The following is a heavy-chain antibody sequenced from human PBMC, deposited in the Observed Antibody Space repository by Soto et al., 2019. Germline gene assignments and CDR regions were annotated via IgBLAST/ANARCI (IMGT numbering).Heavy chain of an antibody. V-gene: IGHV2-70*17. CDR2: IDWDDAK. CDR3: ARMHRSGGRGADFDY. D-gene: IGHD2-15*01. CDR1: GFSLSSYGMC. J-gene: IGHJ4*01. Sequence: SGPTLVNPTQTLTLTCTFSGFSLSSYGMCVIWIRRPPGEALEWLARIDWDDAKFYNTSLRTRLSISRDTSKNQVVLTMTNMDHVDTGTYYCARMHRSGGRGADFDYWGHGTRVTVSS.